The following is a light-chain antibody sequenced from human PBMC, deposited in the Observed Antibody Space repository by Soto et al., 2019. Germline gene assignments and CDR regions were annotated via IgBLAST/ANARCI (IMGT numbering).Light chain of an antibody. CDR1: SSDVGNYNS. V-gene: IGLV2-14*01. CDR2: EVT. Sequence: QSVLTQPASVSGSPGQSITISCTGASSDVGNYNSVSWYQQHPGKAPKLMIYEVTNRPSGVSNRVSGSKSGNTASLTISGRQSEDEADYYCSSYSSISTYVFGTGTKVTVL. CDR3: SSYSSISTYV. J-gene: IGLJ1*01.